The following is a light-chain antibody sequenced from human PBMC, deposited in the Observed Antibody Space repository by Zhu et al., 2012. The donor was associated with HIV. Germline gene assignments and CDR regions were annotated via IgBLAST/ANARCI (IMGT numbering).Light chain of an antibody. CDR2: DAS. Sequence: IVLTQSPPTLSLSPGERATLSCRASQSIGTYLAWYQQKPGQAPRLLMYDASNRATGISPRFSGSGSGTDFTLTISSLEPEDFAVYYCQHYVPSPMYTFGQGTKLEIK. CDR1: QSIGTY. CDR3: QHYVPSPMYT. V-gene: IGKV3-11*01. J-gene: IGKJ2*01.